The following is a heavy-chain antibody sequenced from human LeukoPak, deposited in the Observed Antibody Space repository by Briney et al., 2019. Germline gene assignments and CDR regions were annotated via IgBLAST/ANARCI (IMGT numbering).Heavy chain of an antibody. CDR3: ARDLLPPHFAFDY. Sequence: ASVKVSCKACGYTFTGYHMHWVRLAPGQGLEWMGWINPNSGGTKNAQRFQGRVTMTRDTSISIVCMELSRLRSDDTAVYYCARDLLPPHFAFDYWGQGTLVTVSS. D-gene: IGHD2-15*01. CDR1: GYTFTGYH. J-gene: IGHJ4*02. CDR2: INPNSGGT. V-gene: IGHV1-2*02.